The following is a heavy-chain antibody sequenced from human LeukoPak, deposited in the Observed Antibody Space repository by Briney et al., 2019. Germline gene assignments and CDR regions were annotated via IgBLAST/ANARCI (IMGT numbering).Heavy chain of an antibody. CDR1: GGSFSGYY. CDR3: ARGLVEPDYTNCDF. D-gene: IGHD4-11*01. J-gene: IGHJ4*02. V-gene: IGHV4-34*01. CDR2: INHCGST. Sequence: SETLSLTCAVYGGSFSGYYWRWIRQPPGKGLEWIGEINHCGSTNYKPSIKSRVNISVDPSKHQFSLKLSSVTAAATAVYYCARGLVEPDYTNCDFWGQGTLVTVSS.